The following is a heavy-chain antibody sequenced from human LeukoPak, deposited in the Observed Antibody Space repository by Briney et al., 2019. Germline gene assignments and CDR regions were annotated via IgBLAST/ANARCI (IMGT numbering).Heavy chain of an antibody. J-gene: IGHJ4*02. D-gene: IGHD4-17*01. V-gene: IGHV4-59*01. CDR1: DGSITNYD. CDR2: VHYSGTT. Sequence: PSETLSLTCTVSDGSITNYDWSWVRQPPGKGLEFIGHVHYSGTTNYNPSLRSRVTISIDASKKHFFLKLKSVTAADTAVYYCATGYGDFRVEGRYFYSWGQGTLVTVSS. CDR3: ATGYGDFRVEGRYFYS.